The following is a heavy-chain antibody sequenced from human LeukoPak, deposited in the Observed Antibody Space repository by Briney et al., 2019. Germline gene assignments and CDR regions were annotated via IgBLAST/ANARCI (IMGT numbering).Heavy chain of an antibody. Sequence: GASVKVSCKASGYTFTGYYMHWVRQAPGQGLEWMGWINPNSGGTNYAQKFQGRVTMTRDTSISTAYMELSRLRSDDTAVYYCARRPVPAAIKGGWFDPWGQGTLVTVSS. CDR1: GYTFTGYY. CDR3: ARRPVPAAIKGGWFDP. CDR2: INPNSGGT. V-gene: IGHV1-2*02. D-gene: IGHD2-2*01. J-gene: IGHJ5*02.